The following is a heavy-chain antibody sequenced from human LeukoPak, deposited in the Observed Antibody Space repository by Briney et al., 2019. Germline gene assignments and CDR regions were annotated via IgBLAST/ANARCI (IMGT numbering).Heavy chain of an antibody. J-gene: IGHJ6*03. CDR3: ARDRYDSSGYYYVPGYYYYYMEV. V-gene: IGHV4-59*01. Sequence: PSETLSLTCTVSGVTISSYYWSWIRRPPGKGLEWIGYIYYSGSTNYNPSLTSRVTISVDTSKNQFSLKLSSVTAADTAVYYCARDRYDSSGYYYVPGYYYYYMEVWGKGTTVTVSS. CDR2: IYYSGST. D-gene: IGHD3-22*01. CDR1: GVTISSYY.